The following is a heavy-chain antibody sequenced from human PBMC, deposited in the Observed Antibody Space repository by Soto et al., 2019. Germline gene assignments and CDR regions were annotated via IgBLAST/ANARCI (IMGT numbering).Heavy chain of an antibody. Sequence: PGGSLRLSCVASGFSFNPYVMAWVRQAPGKGLEWVSAISGSGGSTHYADSVKGRFTISRDNSKNTLYLQMNSLRAEDTAVYYCAKEGRDILTGSRYYFDYWGQGTLVTVSS. CDR1: GFSFNPYV. CDR2: ISGSGGST. J-gene: IGHJ4*02. D-gene: IGHD3-9*01. V-gene: IGHV3-23*01. CDR3: AKEGRDILTGSRYYFDY.